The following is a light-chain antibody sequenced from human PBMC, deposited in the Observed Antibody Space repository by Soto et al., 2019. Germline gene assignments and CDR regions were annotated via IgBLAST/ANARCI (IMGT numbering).Light chain of an antibody. CDR2: GVS. Sequence: QSALTQPASVSGSPGQSITISCTGSSNDIGAFNYVSWYRQPPGEAPKVLIRGVSYRPSGVSIRFSGSKSDNTASLSISGLQAEDEALYYCSSYTTSNTWVFGGGTKLTVL. CDR3: SSYTTSNTWV. CDR1: SNDIGAFNY. V-gene: IGLV2-14*01. J-gene: IGLJ3*02.